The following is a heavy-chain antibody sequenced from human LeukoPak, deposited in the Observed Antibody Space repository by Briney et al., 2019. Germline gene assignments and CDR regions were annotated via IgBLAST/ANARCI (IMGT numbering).Heavy chain of an antibody. Sequence: GGSLRLSCAASGFSFSMYSMSWIRQAPGKGLEWVSVISDNGAVTFYGDSVKGRFTISRDNSKNTLYLQMSSLRVEDTAVYYCAKPARTDYADYWGQGTLVTVSS. CDR2: ISDNGAVT. D-gene: IGHD1-14*01. J-gene: IGHJ4*02. CDR3: AKPARTDYADY. V-gene: IGHV3-23*01. CDR1: GFSFSMYS.